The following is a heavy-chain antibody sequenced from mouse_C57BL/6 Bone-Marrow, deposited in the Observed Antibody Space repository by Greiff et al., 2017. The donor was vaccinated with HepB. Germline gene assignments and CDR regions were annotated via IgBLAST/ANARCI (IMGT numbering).Heavy chain of an antibody. CDR2: IWSGGST. J-gene: IGHJ2*01. V-gene: IGHV2-2*01. CDR1: GFSLTSYG. D-gene: IGHD2-4*01. CDR3: ARNDYDERLDYFDY. Sequence: VKLMESGPGLVQPSQSLSITCTVSGFSLTSYGVHWVRQSPGKGLEWLGVIWSGGSTDYNAAFISRLSISKDNSKSQVFFKMNSLQADDTAIYYCARNDYDERLDYFDYWGQGTTLTVSS.